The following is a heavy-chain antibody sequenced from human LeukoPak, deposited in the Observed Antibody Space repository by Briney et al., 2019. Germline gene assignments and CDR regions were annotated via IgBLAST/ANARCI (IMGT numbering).Heavy chain of an antibody. CDR3: ARDRHYYDSSGYPEYFQH. Sequence: GGSLRLSCAASGFTFSDYYMSWIRQAPGKGLEWVSYISSSGSTIYYAGSVKGRFTISRDNAKNSLYLQMNSLRAEDTAVYYCARDRHYYDSSGYPEYFQHWGQGTLVTVSS. CDR2: ISSSGSTI. CDR1: GFTFSDYY. V-gene: IGHV3-11*01. D-gene: IGHD3-22*01. J-gene: IGHJ1*01.